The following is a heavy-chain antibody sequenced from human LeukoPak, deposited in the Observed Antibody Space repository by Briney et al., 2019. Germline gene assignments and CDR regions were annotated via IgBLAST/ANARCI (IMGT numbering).Heavy chain of an antibody. D-gene: IGHD3-22*01. CDR1: GFTFSSYA. V-gene: IGHV4-39*01. CDR2: IYYSGST. CDR3: ARHHCYDSTGFDY. J-gene: IGHJ4*02. Sequence: PGGSLRLSCAASGFTFSSYAMSWVRQPPGKGLEWIGSIYYSGSTYYDPSLKSRVTISVDTSKNQFSLKLSSVTAADTAVYYCARHHCYDSTGFDYWGQGTLVTVSS.